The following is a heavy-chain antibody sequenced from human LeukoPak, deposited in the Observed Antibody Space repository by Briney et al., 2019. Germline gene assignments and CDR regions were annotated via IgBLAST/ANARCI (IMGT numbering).Heavy chain of an antibody. CDR1: GFTLSNYW. D-gene: IGHD2-2*01. CDR2: ISSSGSSI. Sequence: GGSLRLSCAASGFTLSNYWMTWVRQAPGRGLEWVSYISSSGSSIYYADSVKGRFTISRDNAKNSLYLQMNSLRAEDTAVYYCARDPRCSSMSCYRSSFYGMTSGAKGPRSPSP. CDR3: ARDPRCSSMSCYRSSFYGMTS. J-gene: IGHJ6*02. V-gene: IGHV3-48*04.